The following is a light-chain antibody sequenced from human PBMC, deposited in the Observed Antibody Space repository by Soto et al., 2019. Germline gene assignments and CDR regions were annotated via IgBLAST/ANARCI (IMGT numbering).Light chain of an antibody. J-gene: IGKJ4*01. Sequence: VVMTQSPLSLPVTLGQPASITCRSSQSLVYGDRNIYLSWFHQRPGQSPRRVIYKVSIRDSGGTEKFSGGGSGAYFKPRINKVEADDVGVYDCMEETHWPPTFVGGTKVEIQ. V-gene: IGKV2-30*01. CDR2: KVS. CDR3: MEETHWPPT. CDR1: QSLVYGDRNIY.